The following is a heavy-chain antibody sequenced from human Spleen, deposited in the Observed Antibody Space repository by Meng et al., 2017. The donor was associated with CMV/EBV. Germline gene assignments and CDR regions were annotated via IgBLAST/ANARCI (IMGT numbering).Heavy chain of an antibody. CDR1: GYVFTDYY. D-gene: IGHD2-8*02. J-gene: IGHJ3*01. V-gene: IGHV1-2*02. CDR3: ARVYCTGGVCYDAFDL. CDR2: IIPTSGGT. Sequence: ASVKVSCKASGYVFTDYYLHWVRQAPGQGLEWMGWIIPTSGGTNYAQRFHGRITMTRDTSIMTAYMELSRLRSDDTALYYCARVYCTGGVCYDAFDLWGQGTMVTVS.